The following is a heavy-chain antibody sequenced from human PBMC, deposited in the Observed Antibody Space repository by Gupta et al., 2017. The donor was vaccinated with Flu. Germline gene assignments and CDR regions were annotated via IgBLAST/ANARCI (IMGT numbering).Heavy chain of an antibody. D-gene: IGHD3-16*02. CDR2: ISSSDVT. CDR3: ARGRWDS. CDR1: GFSFSDYE. J-gene: IGHJ4*02. Sequence: EVRLVESGGDLVQPGGSLRLSCVGSGFSFSDYEMNWVRLAPGKGLEWVSFISSSDVTYNTDSAKGRFTIYRDNARNSVYLQMNSRRVEDTAIYYCARGRWDSWGQGTQVTVSS. V-gene: IGHV3-48*03.